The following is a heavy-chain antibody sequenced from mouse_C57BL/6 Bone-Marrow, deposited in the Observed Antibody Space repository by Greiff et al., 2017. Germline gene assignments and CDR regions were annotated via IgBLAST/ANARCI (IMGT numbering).Heavy chain of an antibody. CDR2: IHPNSGST. D-gene: IGHD2-5*01. V-gene: IGHV1-64*01. CDR1: GYTFTSYW. Sequence: QVQLQQPGAELVKPGASVKLSCKASGYTFTSYWMHWVKQRPGQGLEWIGMIHPNSGSTNYNEKFKSKATLTVDKSSSTAYMQLSSLTSEDSAVDYCARFWRNSNLHCYWGQGTTLTVSS. J-gene: IGHJ2*01. CDR3: ARFWRNSNLHCY.